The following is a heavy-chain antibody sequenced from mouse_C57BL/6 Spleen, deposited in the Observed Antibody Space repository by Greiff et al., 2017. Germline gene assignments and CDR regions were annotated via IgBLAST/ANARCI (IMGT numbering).Heavy chain of an antibody. CDR1: GYTFTSYW. CDR2: IDPYSGDT. V-gene: IGHV1-72*01. J-gene: IGHJ3*01. CDR3: ARRECNGDSGLAD. D-gene: IGHD4-1*01. Sequence: QVQLQQPGAELVKPGASVKLSCKASGYTFTSYWMHWVKQRPGRGLEWIGRIDPYSGDTKYNEKFKGKATLTVDKSSSTAYMQLSSLTSEVSAVYYGARRECNGDSGLADWGQGTLVTVSA.